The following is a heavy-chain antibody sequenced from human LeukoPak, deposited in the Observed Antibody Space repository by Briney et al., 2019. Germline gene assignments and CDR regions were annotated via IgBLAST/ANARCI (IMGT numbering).Heavy chain of an antibody. J-gene: IGHJ4*02. D-gene: IGHD3-3*01. CDR3: AKVGFSEMEWLLYSDH. V-gene: IGHV3-23*01. CDR2: ISGSSGPT. CDR1: GLTFSSYA. Sequence: GGSLRLSCAASGLTFSSYAMSWVRQAPGKGLEWVSAISGSSGPTYYADSVEGRFTISRDNSKNTLYLQMNSLRAEDTAVYYCAKVGFSEMEWLLYSDHWGQGTLVTVSS.